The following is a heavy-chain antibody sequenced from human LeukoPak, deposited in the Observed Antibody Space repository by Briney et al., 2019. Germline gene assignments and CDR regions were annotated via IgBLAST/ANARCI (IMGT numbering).Heavy chain of an antibody. D-gene: IGHD3-16*01. J-gene: IGHJ4*02. CDR3: CTVGGLNDVWLTYYYGH. Sequence: GGSLRLSCAASGFTFTNAWMTWVRLAPGKGLEWVGRIRSQGYGGTTDYAAPVRGRFTISRDDSKDTVYLQMDSLKIEDTAVYYCCTVGGLNDVWLTYYYGHWGQGTRLTVSS. CDR2: IRSQGYGGTT. V-gene: IGHV3-15*01. CDR1: GFTFTNAW.